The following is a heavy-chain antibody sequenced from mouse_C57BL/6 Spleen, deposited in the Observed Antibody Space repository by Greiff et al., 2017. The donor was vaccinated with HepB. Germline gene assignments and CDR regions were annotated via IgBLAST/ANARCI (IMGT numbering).Heavy chain of an antibody. J-gene: IGHJ2*01. CDR2: IDPSDSYT. D-gene: IGHD1-1*01. CDR1: GYTFTSYW. CDR3: ARSSYYYGSSSVYYFDY. Sequence: QVQLQQPGAELVKPGASVKLSCKASGYTFTSYWMQWVKQRPGQGLEWIGEIDPSDSYTNYNQKFKGKATLTVDTSSSTAYMQLSSLTSEDSAVYYCARSSYYYGSSSVYYFDYWGQGTTLTVSS. V-gene: IGHV1-50*01.